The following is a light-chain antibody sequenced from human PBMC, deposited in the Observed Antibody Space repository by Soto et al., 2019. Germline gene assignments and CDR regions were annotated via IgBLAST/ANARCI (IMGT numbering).Light chain of an antibody. CDR1: QSISSN. J-gene: IGKJ1*01. Sequence: EIVMTQSPAAPGASPGEGAAVSCKANQSISSNFAWYQQKPGQAPRLLIYDASTRATGVPARFSGSGSGTEFTLTISSLQSEEFAVYYWQQYKEWPLTFGKGTKVDIK. V-gene: IGKV3-15*01. CDR3: QQYKEWPLT. CDR2: DAS.